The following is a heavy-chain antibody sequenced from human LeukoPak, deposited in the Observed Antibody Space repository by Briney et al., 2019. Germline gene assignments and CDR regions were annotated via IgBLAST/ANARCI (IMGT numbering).Heavy chain of an antibody. CDR3: ARWGGLNPNGADGN. J-gene: IGHJ4*02. Sequence: ASVKVSCKASGYTFTSYDINWLRQATGQGLEWMGWINPNSGNTDYAQKFQDRVTMTRNTSINKAYMEPSSLRSEDTGGDYCARWGGLNPNGADGNWGQGTLVSVCS. D-gene: IGHD3-16*01. V-gene: IGHV1-8*01. CDR1: GYTFTSYD. CDR2: INPNSGNT.